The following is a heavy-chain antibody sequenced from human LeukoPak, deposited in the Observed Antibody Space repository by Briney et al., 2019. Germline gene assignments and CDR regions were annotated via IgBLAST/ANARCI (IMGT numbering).Heavy chain of an antibody. CDR3: ARSFGIYNSVLWT. CDR1: DGSISSYY. Sequence: PSETLSLTCTVSDGSISSYYWSWIRLPPGKGLEWIAYIHSSGSTNYNPSLKSRVTISVDTSKSQFSLKLTSVTAADTAVYFCARSFGIYNSVLWTWGQGTLVTVSS. CDR2: IHSSGST. V-gene: IGHV4-59*01. J-gene: IGHJ5*02. D-gene: IGHD5-24*01.